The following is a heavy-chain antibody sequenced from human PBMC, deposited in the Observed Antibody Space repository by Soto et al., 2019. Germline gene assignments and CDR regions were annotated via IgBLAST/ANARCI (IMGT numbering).Heavy chain of an antibody. D-gene: IGHD1-26*01. J-gene: IGHJ4*02. CDR3: VRNPYSGFPFDY. CDR1: VYTFSDYY. V-gene: IGHV3-30-3*01. CDR2: ISYDGSNI. Sequence: GGSLRLSCAASVYTFSDYYMSWIRQAPGKGLEWTAVISYDGSNIYYADSVKGRLTISRDNAKNTLYLQMNSLRVEDTAVYYCVRNPYSGFPFDYWGQGTLVTVSS.